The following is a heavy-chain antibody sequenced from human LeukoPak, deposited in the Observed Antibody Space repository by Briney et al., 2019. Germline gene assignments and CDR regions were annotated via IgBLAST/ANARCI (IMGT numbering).Heavy chain of an antibody. CDR1: GGSISSYY. J-gene: IGHJ4*02. CDR3: ARDPVDTAMAGFDY. Sequence: SETLSLTCTVSGGSISSYYWSWIRQPPGKGLEWIGYIYYSGSTNYNPSLKSRVTISVDTSKNQFSLKLSSVTAADTAVYYCARDPVDTAMAGFDYWGQGTLVTVSS. D-gene: IGHD5-18*01. V-gene: IGHV4-59*12. CDR2: IYYSGST.